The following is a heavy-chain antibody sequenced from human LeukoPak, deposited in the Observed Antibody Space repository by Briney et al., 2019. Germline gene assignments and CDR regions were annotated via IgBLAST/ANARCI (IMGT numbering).Heavy chain of an antibody. D-gene: IGHD1-26*01. V-gene: IGHV3-21*01. J-gene: IGHJ6*03. CDR3: ARATIGSYYYYYYMDV. CDR2: ISASGGST. Sequence: PGGSLRLSCAASRFTFSSYVMTWVRQAPGEGLEWVSGISASGGSTYYADSVKGRFTISRDNAKNSLYLQMNSLRAEDTAVYYCARATIGSYYYYYYMDVWGKGTTVTVSS. CDR1: RFTFSSYV.